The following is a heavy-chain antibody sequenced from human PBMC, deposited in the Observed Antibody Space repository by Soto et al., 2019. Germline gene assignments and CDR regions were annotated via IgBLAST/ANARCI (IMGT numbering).Heavy chain of an antibody. CDR2: ISGYNGNT. Sequence: QVRLVQSGSEVKKLGASVKVSCKSSDNTFTHYGINWVRQAPGQGLEWMGWISGYNGNTKYAQKFQDRVTMTADTSTRTAFMEVRSLTSDDTGVYFCAATGGNYFGLDVWGQGTTVTFSS. D-gene: IGHD2-8*02. V-gene: IGHV1-18*01. CDR3: AATGGNYFGLDV. CDR1: DNTFTHYG. J-gene: IGHJ6*02.